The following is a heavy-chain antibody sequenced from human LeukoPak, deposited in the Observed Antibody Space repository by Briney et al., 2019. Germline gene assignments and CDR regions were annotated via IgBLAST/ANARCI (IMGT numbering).Heavy chain of an antibody. CDR2: IYPGDSDT. Sequence: GESLKISCKGSGYNFNTYWVAWVRQMPGKGLEWMGIIYPGDSDTRYSPSFQGQVTISADKSISTAYLQWSSLKASDTAMYYCARYYYDSSGYYSKFDYWGQGTLVTVSS. CDR3: ARYYYDSSGYYSKFDY. J-gene: IGHJ4*02. D-gene: IGHD3-22*01. V-gene: IGHV5-51*01. CDR1: GYNFNTYW.